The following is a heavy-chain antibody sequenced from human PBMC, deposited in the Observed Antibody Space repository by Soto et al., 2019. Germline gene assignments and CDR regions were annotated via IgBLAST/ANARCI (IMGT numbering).Heavy chain of an antibody. J-gene: IGHJ4*02. CDR1: GFNFGIYG. D-gene: IGHD3-10*01. CDR2: ISAVSTYI. Sequence: PGGSLRLSCVASGFNFGIYGMYWVRQAPGKGLEWVSSISAVSTYIYYGDSVKGRFTIFRDNAKNSMFLQMDSLTVEDTAVYYCARVANIKVGGIKNYYFDSWGQGIPVTVSS. CDR3: ARVANIKVGGIKNYYFDS. V-gene: IGHV3-21*01.